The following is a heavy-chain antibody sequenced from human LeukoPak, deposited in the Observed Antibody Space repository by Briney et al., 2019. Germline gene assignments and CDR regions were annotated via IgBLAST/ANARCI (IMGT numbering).Heavy chain of an antibody. CDR2: IYYSGST. CDR3: ARSYYDFWSGGEILGY. Sequence: SETLSLTCTVSGGSISSYYWSWIRQPPGKGLEWIGYIYYSGSTNYNPSLKSRVTISVDTSKNQFSLKLSSVTAADTAVYYCARSYYDFWSGGEILGYWGQGTLVTVSS. J-gene: IGHJ4*02. CDR1: GGSISSYY. V-gene: IGHV4-59*08. D-gene: IGHD3-3*01.